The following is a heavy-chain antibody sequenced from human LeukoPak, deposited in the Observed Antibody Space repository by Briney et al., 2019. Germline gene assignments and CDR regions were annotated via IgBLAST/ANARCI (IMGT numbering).Heavy chain of an antibody. Sequence: GGSLRLSCAASGFTFRSFVMHWVRQAPGKGLEWVAAISYEDGTNKYYADSVKGRFTISRDNSKTTLFLQMNSLRAEDTAIYYCTKGELLLSASDFWGQGTLVTVSP. CDR1: GFTFRSFV. J-gene: IGHJ4*02. CDR3: TKGELLLSASDF. CDR2: ISYEDGTNK. D-gene: IGHD2-15*01. V-gene: IGHV3-30*18.